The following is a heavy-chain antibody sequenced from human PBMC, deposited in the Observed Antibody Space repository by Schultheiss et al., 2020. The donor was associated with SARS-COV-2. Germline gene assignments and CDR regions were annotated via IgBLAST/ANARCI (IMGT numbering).Heavy chain of an antibody. Sequence: GESLKISCAASGFTFSSYWMHWVRQAPGKGLVWVSRINSDGSSTSYADSVKGRFTISRDNSKNTLYLQMNSLRAEDTAVYYCAKWDNWFDPWGQGTLVTVSS. J-gene: IGHJ5*02. V-gene: IGHV3-74*01. CDR3: AKWDNWFDP. CDR1: GFTFSSYW. D-gene: IGHD2-8*01. CDR2: INSDGSST.